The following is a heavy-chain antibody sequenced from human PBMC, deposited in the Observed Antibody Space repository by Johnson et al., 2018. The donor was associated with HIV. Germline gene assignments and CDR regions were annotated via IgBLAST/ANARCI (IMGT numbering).Heavy chain of an antibody. CDR1: GFTFSSYW. CDR3: AKGIVVGVRAFDI. D-gene: IGHD3-22*01. Sequence: VQLVESGGGLVQPGGSLRLSCAASGFTFSSYWMSWVRQAPGKGLEWVANIKQDGSEKYYVDSVKGRFTIARDNAKNSLYLQMNSLRAEDTAVNYCAKGIVVGVRAFDIWGQGTMVTVSS. CDR2: IKQDGSEK. J-gene: IGHJ3*02. V-gene: IGHV3-7*01.